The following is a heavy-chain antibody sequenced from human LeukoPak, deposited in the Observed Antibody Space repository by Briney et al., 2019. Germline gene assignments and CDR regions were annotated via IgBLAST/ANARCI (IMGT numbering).Heavy chain of an antibody. CDR3: ARDPNMVRGVIIYYYGMDV. J-gene: IGHJ6*02. D-gene: IGHD3-10*01. V-gene: IGHV3-21*01. CDR2: ISSSSSYI. CDR1: GVTFSSYS. Sequence: GGSLRLSCAASGVTFSSYSMNWVRQAPGKGLDWVSSISSSSSYIYYADSVKGRFTISRDNAKNSLYLQMNSLRAEDTAVYYCARDPNMVRGVIIYYYGMDVWGQGTTVTVSS.